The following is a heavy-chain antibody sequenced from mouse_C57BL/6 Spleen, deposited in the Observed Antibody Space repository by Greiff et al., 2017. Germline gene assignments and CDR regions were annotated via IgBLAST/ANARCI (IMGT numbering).Heavy chain of an antibody. Sequence: EVKVVESGEGLVKPGGSLKLSCAASGFTFSSYAMSWVRQTPEKRLEWVAYISSGGDYIYYADTVKGRFTISRDNARNTLYLQMSSLKSEDTAMYYCTREGISSAMDYWGQGTSVTVSS. CDR2: ISSGGDYI. CDR3: TREGISSAMDY. CDR1: GFTFSSYA. V-gene: IGHV5-9-1*02. J-gene: IGHJ4*01.